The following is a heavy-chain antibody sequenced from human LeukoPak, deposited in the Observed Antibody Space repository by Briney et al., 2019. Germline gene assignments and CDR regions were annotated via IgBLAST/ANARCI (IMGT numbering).Heavy chain of an antibody. CDR3: ARDPSGYDSYFDY. D-gene: IGHD5-12*01. V-gene: IGHV4-59*02. J-gene: IGHJ4*02. CDR1: GGSVSGYY. Sequence: SETLSLTCGVWGGSVSGYYGSWIRQPPGKGLEGIGYIHYSWNTNYNFSLRSRVTLSVDTSKKHLSLKLGSVAPSDSGVCFCARDPSGYDSYFDYWGQGTLVTVSS. CDR2: IHYSWNT.